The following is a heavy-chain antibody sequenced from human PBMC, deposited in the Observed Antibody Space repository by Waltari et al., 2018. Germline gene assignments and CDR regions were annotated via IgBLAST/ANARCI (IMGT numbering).Heavy chain of an antibody. J-gene: IGHJ4*02. Sequence: QVQLVQSGAEVKKPGASVTVSCKASGYTFTSYYMHWVRQAPGQGLEWMGIINPSGGSTSYAQKFQGRVTMTRDTSTSTVYMELSSLRSEDTAVYYCARALTTAKGDYYFDYWGQGTLVTVSS. CDR3: ARALTTAKGDYYFDY. D-gene: IGHD4-4*01. CDR2: INPSGGST. V-gene: IGHV1-46*01. CDR1: GYTFTSYY.